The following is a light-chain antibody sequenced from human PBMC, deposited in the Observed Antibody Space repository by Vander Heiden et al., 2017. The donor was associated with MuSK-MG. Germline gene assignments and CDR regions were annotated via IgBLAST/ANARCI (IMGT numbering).Light chain of an antibody. V-gene: IGKV4-1*01. CDR3: QRYHAPRST. CDR1: QSVLFIPNNKNY. CDR2: WAS. J-gene: IGKJ1*01. Sequence: DIVMTQSPDSLAVSLGERATITCKSRQSVLFIPNNKNYLARYQQKPRQPPRLLIYWASTREPRVPDRFRRRGSRTDFTLTINSLHAEDVALYYCQRYHAPRSTFGPWTKAELK.